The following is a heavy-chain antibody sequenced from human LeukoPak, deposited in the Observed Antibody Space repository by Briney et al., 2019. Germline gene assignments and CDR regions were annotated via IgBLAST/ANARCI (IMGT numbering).Heavy chain of an antibody. CDR1: GFSFSSYG. CDR2: IYHSGST. J-gene: IGHJ5*02. D-gene: IGHD6-13*01. V-gene: IGHV4-38-2*01. CDR3: ASTVSWYENWFDP. Sequence: GSLRLSCAGSGFSFSSYGMHWVRQAPGKGLEWIGSIYHSGSTYYNPSLKSRVTISVDTSKNQFSLKLSSVTAADTAVYYCASTVSWYENWFDPWGQGTLVTVSS.